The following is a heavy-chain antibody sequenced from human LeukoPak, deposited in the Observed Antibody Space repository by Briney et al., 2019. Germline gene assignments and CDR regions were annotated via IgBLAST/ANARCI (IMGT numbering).Heavy chain of an antibody. CDR1: GYSFTRYW. CDR2: IEPCDSYT. CDR3: ASLYCGGDCYPPAEYFQH. J-gene: IGHJ1*01. Sequence: GEPMRISCQGSGYSFTRYWISWVPQMPGTGLEGMGRIEPCDSYTNYSPSFQGHVTIAADKSISTAYLQWSSLKAADTAMYYCASLYCGGDCYPPAEYFQHWGQGTLVTVSS. D-gene: IGHD2-21*02. V-gene: IGHV5-10-1*01.